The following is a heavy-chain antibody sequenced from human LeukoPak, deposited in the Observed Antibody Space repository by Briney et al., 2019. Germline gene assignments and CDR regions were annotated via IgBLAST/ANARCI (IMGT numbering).Heavy chain of an antibody. CDR1: GFTFDDYA. Sequence: GGSPRLSCAASGFTFDDYAMHWVRQAPGKGLEWVSLISGDGGDTYYADSVEGRFTISRDNSKNSLYLQMNSLRTDDTAFYYCAKDSGSRWDYYFDNWGQGTLVTVSS. D-gene: IGHD6-13*01. J-gene: IGHJ4*01. CDR3: AKDSGSRWDYYFDN. V-gene: IGHV3-43*02. CDR2: ISGDGGDT.